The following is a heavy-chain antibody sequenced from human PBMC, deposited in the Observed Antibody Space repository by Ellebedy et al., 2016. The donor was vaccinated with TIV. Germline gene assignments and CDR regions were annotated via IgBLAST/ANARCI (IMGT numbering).Heavy chain of an antibody. V-gene: IGHV3-74*01. Sequence: GESLKISCAASEFAFSNHWMHWVRQAPGKGLEWVSRINSDGSSTIYTDPVKGRFTIPRDNDKNSLYLQINHLRAEDTALYYCARDFDTAPMKTIFDYWGHGTLVTVSS. J-gene: IGHJ4*01. D-gene: IGHD5-18*01. CDR3: ARDFDTAPMKTIFDY. CDR1: EFAFSNHW. CDR2: INSDGSST.